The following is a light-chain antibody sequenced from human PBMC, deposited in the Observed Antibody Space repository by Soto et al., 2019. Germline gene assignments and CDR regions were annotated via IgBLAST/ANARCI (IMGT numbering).Light chain of an antibody. V-gene: IGKV3D-20*01. CDR2: DAS. Sequence: EIVLTQSPATLSLSPGERATLSCGASQSVSSRYLAWYQQKPGLAPRLLIYDASSRATGIPDRFGGSGSGTGFTLTISGLQPKDFPVYYGQPYGSSPWSVGQGSKVEIK. CDR1: QSVSSRY. CDR3: QPYGSSPWS. J-gene: IGKJ1*01.